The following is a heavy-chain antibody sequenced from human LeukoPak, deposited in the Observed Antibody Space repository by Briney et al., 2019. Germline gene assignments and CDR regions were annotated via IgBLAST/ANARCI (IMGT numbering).Heavy chain of an antibody. Sequence: SETLSLTCTVSGGSISGSSYYWGWIRQPPGKGLEWIGSIYYSGSTYYNPSLKSRVTISVDTSKNQFSLKLSSVTAADTAVYYCARSFAVVAATVDYWGQGTLVTVSS. CDR1: GGSISGSSYY. D-gene: IGHD2-15*01. V-gene: IGHV4-39*01. CDR3: ARSFAVVAATVDY. CDR2: IYYSGST. J-gene: IGHJ4*02.